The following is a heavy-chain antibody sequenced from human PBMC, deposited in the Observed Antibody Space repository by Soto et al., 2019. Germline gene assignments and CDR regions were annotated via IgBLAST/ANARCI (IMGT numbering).Heavy chain of an antibody. Sequence: GGSLRLSCAASGFTFSSYGMHWVRQAPGKGLEWVAVIWYDGSNKYYADSVKGRFTISRDNSKNTLYLQMNSLRAEDTAVYYCARDLLEGSSSDYGMDVWGQGTTVTVSS. CDR3: ARDLLEGSSSDYGMDV. J-gene: IGHJ6*02. D-gene: IGHD6-6*01. CDR1: GFTFSSYG. V-gene: IGHV3-33*01. CDR2: IWYDGSNK.